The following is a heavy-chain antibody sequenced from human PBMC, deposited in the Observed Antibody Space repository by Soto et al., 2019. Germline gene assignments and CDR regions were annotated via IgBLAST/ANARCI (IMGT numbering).Heavy chain of an antibody. CDR3: AKLGSGYYTGLYFDY. V-gene: IGHV3-7*03. Sequence: GSLRLACAASGFTVGDYWMSWVRQAPGKGLEWVAHIKKDGSENYYVDSVTGRFTVSRDNTKNSLYLQMNSLRAEDTAVYYCAKLGSGYYTGLYFDYWGQGTLVTVSS. D-gene: IGHD3-3*01. CDR1: GFTVGDYW. CDR2: IKKDGSEN. J-gene: IGHJ4*02.